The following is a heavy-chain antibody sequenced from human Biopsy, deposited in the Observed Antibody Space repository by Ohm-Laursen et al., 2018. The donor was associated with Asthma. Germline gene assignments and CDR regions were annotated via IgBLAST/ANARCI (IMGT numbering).Heavy chain of an antibody. D-gene: IGHD2-2*01. J-gene: IGHJ4*02. CDR2: INSVFGTT. Sequence: GASVKVSCQSLGGTFNTYVIGWVRQAPGQGLEWLGGINSVFGTTTYPQKFQDRVTITADDSTSTVYMELSSLRSEDTAVYYCARKAGSCISRTCYSLDFWGQGTLVTVCS. V-gene: IGHV1-69*13. CDR1: GGTFNTYV. CDR3: ARKAGSCISRTCYSLDF.